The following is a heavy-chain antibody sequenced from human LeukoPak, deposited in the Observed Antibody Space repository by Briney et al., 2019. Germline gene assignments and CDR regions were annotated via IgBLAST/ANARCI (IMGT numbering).Heavy chain of an antibody. D-gene: IGHD4-17*01. J-gene: IGHJ6*03. CDR2: ISYDGSNK. Sequence: GGSLRLSCAASGFTFSSYGMHWVRQAPGKGLEWVAVISYDGSNKYYADSVKGRFTISRDNSKNTLYLQMNSLRAEDTAVYYCARGLYGDYVFYYYYMDVWGKGTTVTVSS. CDR3: ARGLYGDYVFYYYYMDV. V-gene: IGHV3-30*03. CDR1: GFTFSSYG.